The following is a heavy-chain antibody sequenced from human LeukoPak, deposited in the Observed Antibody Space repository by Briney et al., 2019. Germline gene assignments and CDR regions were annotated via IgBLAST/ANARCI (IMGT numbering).Heavy chain of an antibody. CDR2: INPNSGGT. CDR3: ARGALQTGEDFYYYGLDV. CDR1: EYIFTGYY. J-gene: IGHJ6*02. V-gene: IGHV1-2*02. D-gene: IGHD7-27*01. Sequence: ASVKVSCKAPEYIFTGYYMHWVRQAPGQGLEWMGWINPNSGGTNYAQKFQGRVTMTRDTSINTAYMELSGLRSDDTAVYYCARGALQTGEDFYYYGLDVWGQGTTVTVSS.